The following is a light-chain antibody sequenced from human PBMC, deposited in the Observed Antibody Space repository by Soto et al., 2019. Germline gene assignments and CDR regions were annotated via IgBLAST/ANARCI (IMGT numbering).Light chain of an antibody. CDR3: SSYAGSTNYV. Sequence: QSALTQPASVSGSPGQSITISCTGTSSDVGGYNYVSWHQQHPGRAPKLMNYEVSNRPSGVPDRFSGSKSGNTASLTVSGLQADDEADYYCSSYAGSTNYVFGTGTKLTVL. CDR1: SSDVGGYNY. CDR2: EVS. J-gene: IGLJ1*01. V-gene: IGLV2-8*01.